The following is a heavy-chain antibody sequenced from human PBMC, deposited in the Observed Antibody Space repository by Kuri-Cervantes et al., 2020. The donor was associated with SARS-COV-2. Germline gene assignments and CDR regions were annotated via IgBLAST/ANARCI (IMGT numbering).Heavy chain of an antibody. Sequence: GSLRLSCTVSGGSISSSSYYWGWIRQPPGKGLEWIGSIYYSGSTYYNPSLKSRVTISVDTSKNQFSLKLSSVTAADTAVYCCARDRDIVVVPAAISGYYYGMDVWGQGTTVTVSS. CDR3: ARDRDIVVVPAAISGYYYGMDV. CDR2: IYYSGST. J-gene: IGHJ6*02. D-gene: IGHD2-2*02. V-gene: IGHV4-39*07. CDR1: GGSISSSSYY.